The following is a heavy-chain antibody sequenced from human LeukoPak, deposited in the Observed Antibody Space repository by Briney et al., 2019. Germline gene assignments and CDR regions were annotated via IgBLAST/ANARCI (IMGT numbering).Heavy chain of an antibody. V-gene: IGHV3-7*01. CDR1: GFTFSRYR. Sequence: GVSLRLSCAASGFTFSRYRMNWVRQAPGKGLEWVANIKQDGSEEYYEDSVKGRFTISRDNAKNSLFLQMNSLRAEDTAVYYCARDTRTFDYWGQGTLVTVSS. D-gene: IGHD1-26*01. CDR2: IKQDGSEE. J-gene: IGHJ4*02. CDR3: ARDTRTFDY.